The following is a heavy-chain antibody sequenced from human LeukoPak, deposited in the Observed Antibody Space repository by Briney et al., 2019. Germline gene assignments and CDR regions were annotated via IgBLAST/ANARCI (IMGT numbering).Heavy chain of an antibody. Sequence: SETLSLTCAVYGGSFSGYYWSWIRQPPGKGLEWIGEIDHSGNTNYNPSLKSRVTISVDTSKNQFSLNLSSVTAADTAVYYCARVLGTYFDYWGQGTLVTVSS. CDR1: GGSFSGYY. D-gene: IGHD3-16*01. CDR2: IDHSGNT. J-gene: IGHJ4*02. CDR3: ARVLGTYFDY. V-gene: IGHV4-34*01.